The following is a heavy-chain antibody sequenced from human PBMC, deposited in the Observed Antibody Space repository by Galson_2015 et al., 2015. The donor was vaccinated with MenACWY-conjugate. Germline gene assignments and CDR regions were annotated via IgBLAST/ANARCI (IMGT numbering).Heavy chain of an antibody. D-gene: IGHD4-17*01. V-gene: IGHV4-59*01. CDR3: ARDAGTIPDV. J-gene: IGHJ4*02. Sequence: SETLSLTCTVSGDSINSYYWNWIRQSPGKGLEWIGYIFYSGTTKYNPSLNSRVTLSLDTSKNQFSLKVRSVSAADSGVYFCARDAGTIPDVWGQGTLVTVSS. CDR1: GDSINSYY. CDR2: IFYSGTT.